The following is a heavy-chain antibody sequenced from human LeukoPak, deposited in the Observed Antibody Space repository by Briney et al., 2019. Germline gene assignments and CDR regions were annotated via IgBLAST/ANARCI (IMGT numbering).Heavy chain of an antibody. CDR1: GGTFSSYV. CDR3: ARDAMIVVANWFDP. Sequence: GASVKVSCKASGGTFSSYVISWVRQAPGQGLEWMGWINPNSGGTNYAQKFQGRVTMTRDTSISTAYMELSRLRSDDTAVYYCARDAMIVVANWFDPWGQGTLVTVSS. CDR2: INPNSGGT. D-gene: IGHD3-22*01. J-gene: IGHJ5*02. V-gene: IGHV1-2*02.